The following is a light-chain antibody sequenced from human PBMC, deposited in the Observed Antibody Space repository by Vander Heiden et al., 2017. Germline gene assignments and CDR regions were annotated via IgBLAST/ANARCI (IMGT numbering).Light chain of an antibody. CDR1: TGVVTNGHH. J-gene: IGLJ3*02. CDR2: ETT. V-gene: IGLV7-46*01. CDR3: LLSISSGRGV. Sequence: QAVLTREPPLTVSPGGTVTLTSGINTGVVTNGHHPYCLQQKPNQAHMTLNAETTTPHTLTPARFACSLLGGKAALTLSGAQPEEEADYYCLLSISSGRGVFGGGTKLTVV.